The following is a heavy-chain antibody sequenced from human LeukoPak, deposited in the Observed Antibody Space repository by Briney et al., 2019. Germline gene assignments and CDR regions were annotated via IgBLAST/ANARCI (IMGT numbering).Heavy chain of an antibody. D-gene: IGHD3-22*01. V-gene: IGHV4-39*01. CDR2: IYYSGST. CDR1: GGSISSSPYY. CDR3: ARAGSLFNPYYYDSSGPARAFDI. J-gene: IGHJ3*02. Sequence: PSETLSLTCTVSGGSISSSPYYWGWIRQPPGKGLEWIGSIYYSGSTYYNPSLKSRVTKSVDTSKNQFSLKLSSVTAADTAVYYCARAGSLFNPYYYDSSGPARAFDIWGQGTMVTASS.